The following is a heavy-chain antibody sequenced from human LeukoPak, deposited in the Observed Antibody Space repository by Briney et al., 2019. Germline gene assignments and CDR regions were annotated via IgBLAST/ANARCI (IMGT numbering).Heavy chain of an antibody. CDR3: ARVLGTYSPIYYFDS. Sequence: GGSLRLSCAASGFTFSSYSMNWVRQAPGKGLEWVSSISSSSTYIYYADSVKGRFTISRDNAKNSLYLQMNSLRAEDTAVYYCARVLGTYSPIYYFDSGGQGTLVTVSS. J-gene: IGHJ4*02. CDR2: ISSSSTYI. V-gene: IGHV3-21*01. CDR1: GFTFSSYS. D-gene: IGHD2-15*01.